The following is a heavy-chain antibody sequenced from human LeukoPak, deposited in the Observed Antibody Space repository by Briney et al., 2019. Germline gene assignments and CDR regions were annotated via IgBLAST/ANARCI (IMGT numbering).Heavy chain of an antibody. D-gene: IGHD1-26*01. CDR2: ISGSGGST. CDR1: GFTFSSYW. CDR3: AKALYMGGGNYPTNNWFDP. V-gene: IGHV3-23*01. Sequence: GGSLRLSCAASGFTFSSYWMSWVRQAPGKGLEWVSSISGSGGSTYYADSVKGRFTISSDNSKNTLYLQMNSLRAEDTAVYYCAKALYMGGGNYPTNNWFDPWGQGTLVTVSS. J-gene: IGHJ5*02.